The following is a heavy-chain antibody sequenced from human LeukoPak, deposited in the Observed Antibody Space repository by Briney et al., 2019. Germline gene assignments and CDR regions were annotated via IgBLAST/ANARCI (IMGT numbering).Heavy chain of an antibody. J-gene: IGHJ6*03. V-gene: IGHV3-23*01. CDR2: ISGSGGST. CDR3: ARDRREIKLWPREYYYYYMDV. CDR1: GFTFSSYG. D-gene: IGHD5-18*01. Sequence: GGSLRLSCAASGFTFSSYGMSWVRQAPGKGLEWVSAISGSGGSTYYADSVKGRFTISRDNAKNSLNLQMNSLRAEDTAVYYCARDRREIKLWPREYYYYYMDVWGKGTTVTISS.